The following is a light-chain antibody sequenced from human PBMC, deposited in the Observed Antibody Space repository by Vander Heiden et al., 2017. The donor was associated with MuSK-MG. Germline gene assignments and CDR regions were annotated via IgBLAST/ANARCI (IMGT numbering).Light chain of an antibody. J-gene: IGLJ2*01. V-gene: IGLV2-8*01. CDR1: SSDVGGYNY. Sequence: QSALTQPPSASGSPGQSVTISCTGTSSDVGGYNYVSWYQQHPGKAPKLMIYEVSKRPSGVPDRFSGSKSGNTASLTVSGLQAEDEADYYCSSYAGSSVRNVVFGGGTKLTVL. CDR3: SSYAGSSVRNVV. CDR2: EVS.